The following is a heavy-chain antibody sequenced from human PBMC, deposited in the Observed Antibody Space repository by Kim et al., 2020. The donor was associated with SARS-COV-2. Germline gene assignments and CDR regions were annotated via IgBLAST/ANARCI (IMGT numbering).Heavy chain of an antibody. D-gene: IGHD6-6*01. J-gene: IGHJ6*02. CDR2: IDPSDSYT. V-gene: IGHV5-10-1*01. CDR3: ARLGGSSSDYYYYGMDV. CDR1: GYSFTSYW. Sequence: GESLKISCKGSGYSFTSYWISWVRQMPGKGLEWMGRIDPSDSYTNYSPSFQGHVTISADKSISTAYLQWSSLKASDTAMYYCARLGGSSSDYYYYGMDVWGQGTTVTVSS.